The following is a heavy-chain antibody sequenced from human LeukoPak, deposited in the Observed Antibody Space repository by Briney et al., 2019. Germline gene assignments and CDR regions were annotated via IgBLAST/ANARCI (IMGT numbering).Heavy chain of an antibody. Sequence: PSETVSLTCIVSGGSISSSSYNWGWIRQPPGKGLEWIGSIYYSGTTYYNPSLKSRLTISVDTSKNQFSLNLSSVTAADTAVYYCARHDRIIASPLVWGQGILVTVS. V-gene: IGHV4-39*01. CDR1: GGSISSSSYN. J-gene: IGHJ4*02. D-gene: IGHD2/OR15-2a*01. CDR3: ARHDRIIASPLV. CDR2: IYYSGTT.